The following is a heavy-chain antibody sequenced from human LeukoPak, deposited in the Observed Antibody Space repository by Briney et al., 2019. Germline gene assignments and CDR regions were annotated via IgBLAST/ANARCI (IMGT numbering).Heavy chain of an antibody. CDR2: ISSGGSTI. V-gene: IGHV3-11*01. CDR1: GFTFSDYY. Sequence: KTGGSLRLSCAASGFTFSDYYMSWIRQAPGKGLEWVSYISSGGSTIYDADAVKGRFTISRDHAKKSLQLQMNSPRAEDTAVYYCAGVRGYSYGYEFHHWGQGPVDTVPT. CDR3: AGVRGYSYGYEFHH. J-gene: IGHJ4*02. D-gene: IGHD5-18*01.